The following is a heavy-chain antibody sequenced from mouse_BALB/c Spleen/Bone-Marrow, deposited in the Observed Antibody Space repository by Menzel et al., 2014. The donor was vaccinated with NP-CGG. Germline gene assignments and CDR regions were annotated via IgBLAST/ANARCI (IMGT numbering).Heavy chain of an antibody. CDR3: VRAARTFDY. CDR1: GFNIKDTY. D-gene: IGHD3-1*01. J-gene: IGHJ2*01. Sequence: VQLQQSGAELVKPGASVKLSRTASGFNIKDTYIHWIKQKPEQGLVWIGRIDPANADTKYGPKFQGKATITADTSSNTVYLQFISLTSEDTAIYYCVRAARTFDYWGQGTTLTVSS. V-gene: IGHV14-3*02. CDR2: IDPANADT.